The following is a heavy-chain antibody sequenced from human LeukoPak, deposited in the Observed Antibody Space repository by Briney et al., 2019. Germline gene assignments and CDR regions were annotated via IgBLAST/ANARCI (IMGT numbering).Heavy chain of an antibody. V-gene: IGHV4-59*13. CDR1: NGSISSYY. Sequence: PSETLSLTCTVFNGSISSYYWSWIRQPPGKGLEWIGYIDYSGSTNCNPSLKSRVTIPVDTSKNQFSLNLNSVTAADTAVYYCARGVVVRGVRYYGLDVWGKGTTVTVSS. J-gene: IGHJ6*04. D-gene: IGHD3-10*01. CDR2: IDYSGST. CDR3: ARGVVVRGVRYYGLDV.